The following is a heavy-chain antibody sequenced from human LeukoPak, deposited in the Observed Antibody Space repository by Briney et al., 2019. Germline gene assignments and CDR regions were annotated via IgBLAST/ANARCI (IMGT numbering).Heavy chain of an antibody. V-gene: IGHV3-21*01. J-gene: IGHJ4*02. CDR2: ISGSSPSK. CDR3: ARNEGYSLDY. CDR1: GXTFSSYI. Sequence: PGGSLRLSCAASGXTFSSYIMNWVRQAPGKGLEWVSSISGSSPSKYYADSVKGRFTISRDNAKNPLSLQMNSLRAEDTAVYYCARNEGYSLDYWGQGTLVTVSS.